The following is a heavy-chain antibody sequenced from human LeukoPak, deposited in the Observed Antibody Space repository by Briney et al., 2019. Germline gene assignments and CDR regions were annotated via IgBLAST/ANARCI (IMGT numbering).Heavy chain of an antibody. CDR1: GFTFSSYA. CDR2: ISGSGGST. V-gene: IGHV3-23*01. D-gene: IGHD3-22*01. J-gene: IGHJ4*02. CDR3: AKDPRDYDSSGYYLYYFDY. Sequence: PGGSLRLSCAASGFTFSSYAMSWVRQAPGKGLEWVSAISGSGGSTYYADSVKGRFTISRDNSKNTLYLRMNSLRAEDTAVYYCAKDPRDYDSSGYYLYYFDYWGQGTLVTVSS.